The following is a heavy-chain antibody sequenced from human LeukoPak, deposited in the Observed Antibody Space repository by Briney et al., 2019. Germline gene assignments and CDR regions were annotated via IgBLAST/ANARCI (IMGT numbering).Heavy chain of an antibody. CDR3: ATGNYYAFDI. CDR2: LNSDGSSR. Sequence: GGSLRLSCVASGFSFSSHWMHWVRHAPGKGLVWVSCLNSDGSSRTYADTVRGRFTISRDNAKNTLYLEMNSLRAEDTAVYYCATGNYYAFDIRGQGTMVTVSS. D-gene: IGHD1-7*01. CDR1: GFSFSSHW. V-gene: IGHV3-74*03. J-gene: IGHJ3*02.